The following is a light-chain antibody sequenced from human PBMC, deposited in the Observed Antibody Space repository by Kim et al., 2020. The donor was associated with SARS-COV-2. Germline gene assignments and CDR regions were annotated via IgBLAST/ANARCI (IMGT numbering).Light chain of an antibody. V-gene: IGLV2-14*04. J-gene: IGLJ2*01. CDR3: SSYTSGNTVV. CDR1: SSDVGGYNS. CDR2: DVN. Sequence: GQSITISCTGTSSDVGGYNSVSWYQQHPGKAPKLMIYDVNKRPSGVSDRFSGSKSGNTASLTISGLQAEDEADYYCSSYTSGNTVVFGGGTQLTVL.